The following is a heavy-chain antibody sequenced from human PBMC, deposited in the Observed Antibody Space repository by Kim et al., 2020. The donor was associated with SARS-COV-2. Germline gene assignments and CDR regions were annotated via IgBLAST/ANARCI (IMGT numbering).Heavy chain of an antibody. D-gene: IGHD3-9*01. CDR3: ARERLDILTGSFGMDV. J-gene: IGHJ6*02. Sequence: SVKCRFTISRDNAKNSLYLQMNSLRAEDTAVYYCARERLDILTGSFGMDVWGQGTTVTVSS. V-gene: IGHV3-48*03.